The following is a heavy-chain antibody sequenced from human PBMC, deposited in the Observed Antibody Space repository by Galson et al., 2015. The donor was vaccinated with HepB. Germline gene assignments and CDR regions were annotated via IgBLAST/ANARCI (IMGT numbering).Heavy chain of an antibody. J-gene: IGHJ6*03. CDR2: IIPIFGTA. CDR1: GGTFSSYA. V-gene: IGHV1-69*13. CDR3: ASIVVVPAAMDYYYYYMDV. D-gene: IGHD2-2*01. Sequence: SVKVSCKASGGTFSSYAISWVRQAPGQGLEWMGGIIPIFGTANYAQKFQGRVTITADESTSTAYMELSSLRSEDTAVYYCASIVVVPAAMDYYYYYMDVWGKGATVTVSS.